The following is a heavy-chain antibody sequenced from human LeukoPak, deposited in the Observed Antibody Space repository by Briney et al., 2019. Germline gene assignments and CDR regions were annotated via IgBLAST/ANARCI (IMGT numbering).Heavy chain of an antibody. V-gene: IGHV4-4*09. CDR2: IHTIET. Sequence: SETLSLTCTISGGSISGYFWTWIRQASGKGLEWIGYIHTIETKYNPSLQSRVSMSIDTSKNQFSLNLRSVTAADTAVYYCARGLRDEERYYKYYYMDVWGKGTTVTVSS. CDR1: GGSISGYF. D-gene: IGHD3-22*01. CDR3: ARGLRDEERYYKYYYMDV. J-gene: IGHJ6*03.